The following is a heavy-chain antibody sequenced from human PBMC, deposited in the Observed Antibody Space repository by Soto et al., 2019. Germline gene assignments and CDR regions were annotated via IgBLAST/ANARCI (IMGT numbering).Heavy chain of an antibody. CDR2: IYYSGST. J-gene: IGHJ5*02. D-gene: IGHD3-10*01. CDR1: GGSISSYY. Sequence: PSETLSLTCTVSGGSISSYYWSWIRQPPGKGLEWIGYIYYSGSTNYNPSLKSRVTISVDTSKNQFSLKLSSVTAADTAVYYCARDRLPAMVRGVTLKGWFDPWGQGTLVTVPQ. CDR3: ARDRLPAMVRGVTLKGWFDP. V-gene: IGHV4-59*12.